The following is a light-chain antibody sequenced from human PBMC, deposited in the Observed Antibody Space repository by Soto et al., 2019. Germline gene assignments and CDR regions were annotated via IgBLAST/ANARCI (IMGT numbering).Light chain of an antibody. CDR3: AAWDDSLNGWV. Sequence: QSVLTQPPAASGTPGQRVTISCSGSSSNIGSNTVNWYQQLPGTAPELIIYSNNQRPSVVPDRFSGSKSGTSASLAISGLQSEDEADYYCAAWDDSLNGWVFGGGTKLTVL. V-gene: IGLV1-44*01. CDR2: SNN. J-gene: IGLJ3*02. CDR1: SSNIGSNT.